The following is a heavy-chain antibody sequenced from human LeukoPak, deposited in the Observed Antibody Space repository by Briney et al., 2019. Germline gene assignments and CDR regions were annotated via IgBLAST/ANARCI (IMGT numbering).Heavy chain of an antibody. J-gene: IGHJ4*02. D-gene: IGHD3-10*01. CDR1: GFTFSSHG. V-gene: IGHV3-23*01. CDR3: ARRGSGGRGLILHNDC. CDR2: ITSSGGTT. Sequence: GSLRLSCAASGFTFSSHGMSWVRQAPMKGLEWVSAITSSGGTTYYADSVRGRFTISRDNSENTLYLQMNSLRADDTALYYCARRGSGGRGLILHNDCWGQGTLVTVSS.